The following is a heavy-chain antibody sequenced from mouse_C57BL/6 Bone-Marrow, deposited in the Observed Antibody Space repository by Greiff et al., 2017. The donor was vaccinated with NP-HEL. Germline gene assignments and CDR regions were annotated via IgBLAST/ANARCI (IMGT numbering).Heavy chain of an antibody. V-gene: IGHV1-55*01. CDR1: GYTFTSYW. Sequence: VQLQQPGAELVKPGASVKMSCKASGYTFTSYWITWVKQRPGQGLEWIGDIYPGSGSTNYNEKFKSKFTLTIDTASSTAYMQLSSLTSEDSAVYYCAREQYYDSNPFADWDKGALVTVYA. CDR2: IYPGSGST. D-gene: IGHD1-1*01. J-gene: IGHJ3*01. CDR3: AREQYYDSNPFAD.